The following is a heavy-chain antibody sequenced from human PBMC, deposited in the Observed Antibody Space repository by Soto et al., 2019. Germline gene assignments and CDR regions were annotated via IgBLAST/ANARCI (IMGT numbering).Heavy chain of an antibody. D-gene: IGHD2-21*01. CDR3: ARGLVVLDV. CDR2: IDNAGTDS. Sequence: EVQLVESGGGLVQPGGSLRLSCAASGFTLSGRSMHWVRQAPGKGLVWVSGIDNAGTDSTYADSVKGRFTSSRDNAKNMLYLQMNSLRVEDTAVYYCARGLVVLDVWGKGTTVTVSS. V-gene: IGHV3-74*01. J-gene: IGHJ6*04. CDR1: GFTLSGRS.